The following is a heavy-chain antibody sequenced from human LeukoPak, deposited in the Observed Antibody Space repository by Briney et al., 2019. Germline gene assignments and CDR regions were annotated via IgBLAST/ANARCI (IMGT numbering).Heavy chain of an antibody. CDR3: ARVDYYDSSGYPRPLDY. CDR1: GFTFSSYW. CDR2: IYSGGST. Sequence: GGSLRLSCAASGFTFSSYWMSWVRQAPGKGLEWVSVIYSGGSTYYADSVKGRFTISRDNSKNTLYLQMNSLRAEDTAVYYCARVDYYDSSGYPRPLDYWGQGTLVTVSS. D-gene: IGHD3-22*01. V-gene: IGHV3-66*01. J-gene: IGHJ4*02.